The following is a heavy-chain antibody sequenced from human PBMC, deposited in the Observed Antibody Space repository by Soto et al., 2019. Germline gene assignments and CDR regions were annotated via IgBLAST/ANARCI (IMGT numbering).Heavy chain of an antibody. CDR3: ASPYDILTGLAPMDV. D-gene: IGHD3-9*01. J-gene: IGHJ6*02. V-gene: IGHV3-48*02. CDR2: ISSSSSTI. CDR1: GFTFSSYS. Sequence: EVQLVESGGGLVQPGGSLRLSCAASGFTFSSYSMNWVRQAPGKGLEWVSYISSSSSTIYYADSVKGRFTISRDNAKNSLYLQMNSLRDEDTAVYYGASPYDILTGLAPMDVWGQGTTVTVSS.